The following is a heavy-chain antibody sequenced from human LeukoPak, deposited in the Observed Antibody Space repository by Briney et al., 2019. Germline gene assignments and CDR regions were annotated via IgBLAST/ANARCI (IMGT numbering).Heavy chain of an antibody. J-gene: IGHJ4*02. Sequence: GGSLRLSCAASGFTFSSFWMGWVRQAPGKGLEWVANIKQDGSEKYCVDSVKGRFTISRDNAKNSLYLQMDSLRAEDTAVYYCARARGSYSLDYWGQGTLVTVSS. D-gene: IGHD1-26*01. CDR3: ARARGSYSLDY. CDR1: GFTFSSFW. CDR2: IKQDGSEK. V-gene: IGHV3-7*03.